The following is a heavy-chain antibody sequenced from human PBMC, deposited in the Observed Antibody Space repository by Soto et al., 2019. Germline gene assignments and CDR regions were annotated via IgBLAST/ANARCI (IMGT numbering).Heavy chain of an antibody. Sequence: GETLTLSCAVSGFTFSDYYMSWIRQAPGKGLEWVSYISSSGSTIYYADSVKGRFTISRDNAKNSLYLQMNSLRAEDTAVYYCARDVRFHTHRAFDIWGQGTMVTVS. V-gene: IGHV3-11*01. CDR1: GFTFSDYY. CDR3: ARDVRFHTHRAFDI. J-gene: IGHJ3*02. D-gene: IGHD3-10*02. CDR2: ISSSGSTI.